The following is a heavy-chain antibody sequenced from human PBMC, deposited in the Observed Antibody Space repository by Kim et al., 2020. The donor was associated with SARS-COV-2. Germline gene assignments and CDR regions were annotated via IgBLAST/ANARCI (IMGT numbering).Heavy chain of an antibody. CDR3: ASASRETGYFDY. CDR1: GFTFSSYA. Sequence: GGSLRLSCAASGFTFSSYAMHWVRQAPGKGLEWVAVISYDGSNKYYADSVKGRFTISRDNSKNTLYLQMNSLRAEDTAVYYCASASRETGYFDYWGQGTLVTVSS. V-gene: IGHV3-30*04. J-gene: IGHJ4*02. CDR2: ISYDGSNK.